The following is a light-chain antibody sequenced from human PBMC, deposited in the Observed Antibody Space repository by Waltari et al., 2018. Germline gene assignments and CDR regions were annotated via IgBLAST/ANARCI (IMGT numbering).Light chain of an antibody. Sequence: ETVMTQFPATLSVSPGETATLSCRASQSVSSNLAWYQQKPGQAPRLLIYGASTRATGIPARFSGSGSGTDFTLTISGLQSEDFAVYYCQQYSKWPPHTFGQGTKLEL. J-gene: IGKJ2*01. CDR1: QSVSSN. CDR3: QQYSKWPPHT. V-gene: IGKV3-15*01. CDR2: GAS.